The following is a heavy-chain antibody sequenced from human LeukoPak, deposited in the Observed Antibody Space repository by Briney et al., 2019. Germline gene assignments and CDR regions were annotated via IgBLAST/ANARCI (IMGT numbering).Heavy chain of an antibody. J-gene: IGHJ3*02. D-gene: IGHD3-22*01. CDR1: GFTFSSYW. Sequence: GGSLRPSCAASGFTFSSYWMAWVRQAPGKGLEWVGNIKKDGSEKNYVDSVKGRFTMSRDNAKNLLYLQINSLRAEDTAVYYCSNYYDRSGYYAFDTWGQGTMVTVSS. CDR3: SNYYDRSGYYAFDT. CDR2: IKKDGSEK. V-gene: IGHV3-7*01.